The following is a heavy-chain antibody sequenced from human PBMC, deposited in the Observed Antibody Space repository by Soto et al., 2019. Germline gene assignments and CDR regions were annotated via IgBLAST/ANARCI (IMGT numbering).Heavy chain of an antibody. CDR3: AGSYGYNYYYGMDV. V-gene: IGHV1-69*13. D-gene: IGHD5-18*01. J-gene: IGHJ6*02. Sequence: SVKVSCKASGGTFSSYAISWVRQAPGQGLEWMGGIIPIFGTANYAQKFQGRVTITADESTSTAYMELSSLRSEDTAVYYCAGSYGYNYYYGMDVWGQGITVTVSS. CDR2: IIPIFGTA. CDR1: GGTFSSYA.